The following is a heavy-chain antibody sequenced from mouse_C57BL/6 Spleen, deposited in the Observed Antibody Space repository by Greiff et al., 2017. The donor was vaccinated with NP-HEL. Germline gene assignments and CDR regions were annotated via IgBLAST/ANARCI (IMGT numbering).Heavy chain of an antibody. Sequence: EVMLVESGGGLVKPGGSLKLSCAASGFTFSDYGMHWVRQAPEKGLEWVAYISSGSSTIYYADTVKGRFTISRDNAKNTLFLQMTSLRSEDTAMYYCARSRRYYFDYWGQGTTLTVSS. V-gene: IGHV5-17*01. CDR2: ISSGSSTI. D-gene: IGHD1-1*01. CDR1: GFTFSDYG. J-gene: IGHJ2*01. CDR3: ARSRRYYFDY.